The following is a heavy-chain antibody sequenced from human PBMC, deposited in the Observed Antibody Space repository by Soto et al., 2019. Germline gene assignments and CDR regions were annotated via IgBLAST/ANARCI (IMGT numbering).Heavy chain of an antibody. CDR1: GFTFSSYS. V-gene: IGHV3-21*01. CDR2: ISSSSSYI. Sequence: GGSLRLSCAASGFTFSSYSMNWVRQAPGKGLEWVSSISSSSSYIYYADSVKGRFTISRDNAKNSLYLQMNSLRAEDTAVYYCARDGVVGATNNYYYYYGMDVWGQGTTVTVSS. CDR3: ARDGVVGATNNYYYYYGMDV. D-gene: IGHD1-26*01. J-gene: IGHJ6*02.